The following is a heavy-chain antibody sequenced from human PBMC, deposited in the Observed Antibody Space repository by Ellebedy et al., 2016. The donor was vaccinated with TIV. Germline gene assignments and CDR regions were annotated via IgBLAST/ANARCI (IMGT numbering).Heavy chain of an antibody. V-gene: IGHV1-69*13. CDR2: IIPISGTI. D-gene: IGHD3-22*01. Sequence: AASVKVSCKSSGAIIWVRQAPGQGLEWMGGIIPISGTIHYARKFQGRLTITADESTNTVYMDLSTLRSKDTAVYYCAKADFDTSGALYYFDYWGQGTLVTVSS. CDR1: GA. CDR3: AKADFDTSGALYYFDY. J-gene: IGHJ4*02.